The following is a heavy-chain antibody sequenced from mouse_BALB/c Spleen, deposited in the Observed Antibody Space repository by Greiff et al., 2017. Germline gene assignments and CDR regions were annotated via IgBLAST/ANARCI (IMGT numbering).Heavy chain of an antibody. J-gene: IGHJ3*01. CDR3: AREVDYYGSSHQAWFAY. CDR1: GYTFTSYT. V-gene: IGHV1-4*01. Sequence: QVQLQQSGAELARPGASVKMSCTASGYTFTSYTMHWVKQRPGRGLEWIGYFNPSSGYTNYNQKFKDKATLTADKSSSTAYMQLSSLTSEDSAVYYCAREVDYYGSSHQAWFAYWGQGTLVTVSA. D-gene: IGHD1-1*01. CDR2: FNPSSGYT.